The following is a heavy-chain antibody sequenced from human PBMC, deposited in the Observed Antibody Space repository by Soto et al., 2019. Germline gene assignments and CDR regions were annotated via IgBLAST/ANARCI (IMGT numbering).Heavy chain of an antibody. Sequence: EVQLVESGGGLVQPGGSLRLSCVASGFTVTDIYMNWVRQAPGKGLEWVSVIYNEFTDYADSVRGRFSISTDSSKNALYLQMNNLRAEDWAVYYCVREPRYCSGGSCSIMGDAFDIWGQGTMVTVSS. J-gene: IGHJ3*02. CDR3: VREPRYCSGGSCSIMGDAFDI. D-gene: IGHD2-15*01. CDR2: IYNEFT. CDR1: GFTVTDIY. V-gene: IGHV3-66*01.